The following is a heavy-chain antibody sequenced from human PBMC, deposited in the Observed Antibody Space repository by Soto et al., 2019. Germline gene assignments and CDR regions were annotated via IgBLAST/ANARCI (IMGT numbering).Heavy chain of an antibody. CDR1: GFTFSSYD. CDR2: IGTAGDT. J-gene: IGHJ3*01. D-gene: IGHD6-13*01. V-gene: IGHV3-13*01. Sequence: GGSLRLSCAASGFTFSSYDMHWVRQATGKGLEWVSAIGTAGDTYYPGSVKGRFTISRESAKNSLYLQMNSLRAGDTAVYSCAKGSSWDGFDVWGQGTMVTVSS. CDR3: AKGSSWDGFDV.